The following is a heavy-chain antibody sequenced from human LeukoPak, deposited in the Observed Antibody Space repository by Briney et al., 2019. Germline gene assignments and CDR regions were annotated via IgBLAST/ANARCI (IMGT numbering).Heavy chain of an antibody. CDR1: GFTFSTYS. Sequence: GGSLRLSCAASGFTFSTYSMNWVRQAPGKGLEWVSSISSSSSYIYYADSVKGRFTISRDNAKNSLYLQMNSLRAEDTAVYYCARGSSGYPLGGYWGQGTLVTVSS. V-gene: IGHV3-21*01. J-gene: IGHJ4*02. CDR3: ARGSSGYPLGGY. CDR2: ISSSSSYI. D-gene: IGHD3-22*01.